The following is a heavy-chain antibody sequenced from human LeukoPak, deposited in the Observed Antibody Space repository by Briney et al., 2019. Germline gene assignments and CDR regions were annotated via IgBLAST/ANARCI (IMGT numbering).Heavy chain of an antibody. CDR1: GFTFTNYA. V-gene: IGHV3-33*01. J-gene: IGHJ4*02. Sequence: GRSLRLSCAASGFTFTNYAMHWVRQAPGTGREWVAIIWYDVNSIYYADSVEGRFTISRDNSKNTLYLDMNSLTVEDTAVYYCARDPKRAISYGSGSHFDYWGQGTLVTVSS. CDR3: ARDPKRAISYGSGSHFDY. D-gene: IGHD3-10*01. CDR2: IWYDVNSI.